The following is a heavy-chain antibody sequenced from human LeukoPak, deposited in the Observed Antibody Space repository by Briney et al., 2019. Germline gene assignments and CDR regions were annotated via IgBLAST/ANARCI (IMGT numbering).Heavy chain of an antibody. J-gene: IGHJ3*02. CDR3: AKAYSSSLYGDAFHI. CDR1: GFTFRFYA. D-gene: IGHD6-13*01. Sequence: GGSLRLSCAGSGFTFRFYAMTWVRQAPGKGLEGVSGISGDASVSKDADSVKGRFNISRDNSKNTLYLQLNSLRGEDTAIYYCAKAYSSSLYGDAFHIWGQGTMVTAS. CDR2: ISGDASVS. V-gene: IGHV3-23*01.